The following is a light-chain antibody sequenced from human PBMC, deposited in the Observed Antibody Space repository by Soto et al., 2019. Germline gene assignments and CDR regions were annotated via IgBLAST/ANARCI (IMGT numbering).Light chain of an antibody. CDR2: AAS. CDR1: QGISSA. CDR3: QQFSTYPRT. J-gene: IGKJ4*01. V-gene: IGKV1-13*02. Sequence: AIQLTQSPSSLSASVGDRVTITCRASQGISSALAWYQQKPGKAPKLLIYAASSLESGVPSRFSGSGSGTDVPRTIRSLQPEDFSNYCCQQFSTYPRTFGGGTKVEI.